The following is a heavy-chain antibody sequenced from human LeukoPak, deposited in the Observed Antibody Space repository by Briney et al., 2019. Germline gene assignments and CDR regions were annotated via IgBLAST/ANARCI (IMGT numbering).Heavy chain of an antibody. CDR2: ISAYNGNT. V-gene: IGHV1-18*01. D-gene: IGHD4-23*01. Sequence: GASVKVSCKASGYTFTSYGISWVRQAPGQGLEWMGWISAYNGNTNYAQKLQGRVTMTTDTSTSTAYMELRSLRSDDTAVYYCARDFEVFPNRDYGGNSPWFDPWGQGTLVTVSS. J-gene: IGHJ5*02. CDR3: ARDFEVFPNRDYGGNSPWFDP. CDR1: GYTFTSYG.